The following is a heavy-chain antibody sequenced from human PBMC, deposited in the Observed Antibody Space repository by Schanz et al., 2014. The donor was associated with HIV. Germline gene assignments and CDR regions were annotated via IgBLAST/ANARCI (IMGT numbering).Heavy chain of an antibody. CDR2: ISYDGSNR. J-gene: IGHJ6*02. V-gene: IGHV3-30*03. CDR1: GFTFSNHG. CDR3: ARGRSGMGV. Sequence: ESGGGVVQPGKSLRLSCAASGFTFSNHGMNWVRQAPGKGLAWVALISYDGSNRYYSDSVKGRFTISRDNSNNTLYLQMNSLTVDDTAVYYCARGRSGMGVWGPGTTVTVSS.